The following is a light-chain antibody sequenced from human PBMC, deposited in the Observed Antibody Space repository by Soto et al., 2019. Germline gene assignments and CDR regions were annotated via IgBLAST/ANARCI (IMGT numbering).Light chain of an antibody. CDR1: QSVRNY. CDR3: RQYGSSLT. V-gene: IGKV3-20*01. J-gene: IGKJ4*01. Sequence: EIVLTQSPATLSLSPGETATLSCRASQSVRNYLAWYQQKPGQAPRLLIYDASNRATGIPARFSGSGSGTDFTLTISRLEPEDFAVYYCRQYGSSLTFGGGTKVDIK. CDR2: DAS.